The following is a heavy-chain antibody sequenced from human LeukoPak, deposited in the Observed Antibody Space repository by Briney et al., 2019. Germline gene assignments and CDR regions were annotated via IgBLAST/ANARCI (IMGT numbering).Heavy chain of an antibody. J-gene: IGHJ4*02. D-gene: IGHD3-10*01. Sequence: ASVKVSCKASGYTFTSYGINWARRAPGQGLEWMGWINTYNGNTNYAQKVQGRVTMTTDTSTSTAYMEPRSLRSDDTAVYYCARRLTRGGLDYWGQGTLVTVSS. CDR1: GYTFTSYG. V-gene: IGHV1-18*01. CDR3: ARRLTRGGLDY. CDR2: INTYNGNT.